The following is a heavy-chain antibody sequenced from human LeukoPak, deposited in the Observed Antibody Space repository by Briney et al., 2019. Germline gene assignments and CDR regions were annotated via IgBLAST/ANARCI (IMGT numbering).Heavy chain of an antibody. CDR3: ARDLERSDFDI. CDR2: ITSSSSYM. CDR1: GFSFDSYS. Sequence: PGGSLRLSCAASGFSFDSYSMNWVRQAPGKGLEWVSYITSSSSYMYYSDSVKGRFTISRDNAKNSLYLQMNSLRAEDTAVYYCARDLERSDFDIWGQGTMVTVSS. V-gene: IGHV3-21*01. J-gene: IGHJ3*02. D-gene: IGHD1-1*01.